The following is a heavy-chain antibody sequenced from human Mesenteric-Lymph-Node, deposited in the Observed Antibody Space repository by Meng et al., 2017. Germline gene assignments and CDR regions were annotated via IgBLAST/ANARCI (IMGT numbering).Heavy chain of an antibody. Sequence: SQTLSLTCAVSGYSISSGYYWGWIRQPPGKGLEWIGSISHIGRTYYNPSLKSRVTISVDTSKNQFSLKLSSVTAADTAVYYCARVPYGSGSYYNGLYYFDYWGQGTLVTVSS. V-gene: IGHV4-38-2*01. J-gene: IGHJ4*02. D-gene: IGHD3-10*01. CDR3: ARVPYGSGSYYNGLYYFDY. CDR2: ISHIGRT. CDR1: GYSISSGYY.